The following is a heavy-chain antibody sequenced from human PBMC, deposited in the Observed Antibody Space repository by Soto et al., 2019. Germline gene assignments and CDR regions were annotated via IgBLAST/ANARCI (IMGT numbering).Heavy chain of an antibody. J-gene: IGHJ6*02. CDR2: IHHSGNT. D-gene: IGHD6-13*01. CDR1: GDSISDYY. Sequence: QVQLQESGPGLVKASETLSLTCTVSGDSISDYYWTWIRQPPGKGLEWIGYIHHSGNTDYNPSLKSRVSISIDASKNLFSLKLSSVTAADTAVYFCARDRETTASDTDYYYYGLDVWGLGTTVTVSS. V-gene: IGHV4-59*01. CDR3: ARDRETTASDTDYYYYGLDV.